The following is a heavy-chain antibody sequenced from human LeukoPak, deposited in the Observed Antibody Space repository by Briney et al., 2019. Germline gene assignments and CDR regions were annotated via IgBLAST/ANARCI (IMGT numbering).Heavy chain of an antibody. V-gene: IGHV3-23*01. CDR3: AKDKIHSFPTRTREYSGYDGSVAFDI. CDR2: ISGSGGST. J-gene: IGHJ3*02. CDR1: GFTFSSYA. D-gene: IGHD5-12*01. Sequence: PGGSLRLSCAASGFTFSSYAMSWVRQAPGKGLEWVSAISGSGGSTYYADSVKGRFTISRDNSKNTLLLQMNSLRAEDTAVYYCAKDKIHSFPTRTREYSGYDGSVAFDIWGQGTMVTVSS.